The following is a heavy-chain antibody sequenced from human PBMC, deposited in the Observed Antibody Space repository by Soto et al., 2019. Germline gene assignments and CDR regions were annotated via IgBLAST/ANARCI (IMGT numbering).Heavy chain of an antibody. Sequence: QVQLVESGGGVVQPGRSLRLSCAASGFTLTTAAMHWVRLAPGKGLESVAVIWSDGRDKDYADSVKGRCTISRDISKNELLLQMNNLTAEDTAVYYCARGNWDNGYFDFWGQGTLVTVSP. D-gene: IGHD7-27*01. V-gene: IGHV3-33*03. CDR3: ARGNWDNGYFDF. CDR2: IWSDGRDK. CDR1: GFTLTTAA. J-gene: IGHJ4*02.